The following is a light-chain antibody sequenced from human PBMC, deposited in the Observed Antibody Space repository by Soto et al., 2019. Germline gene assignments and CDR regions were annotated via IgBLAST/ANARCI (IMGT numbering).Light chain of an antibody. CDR3: QQYITTPWT. V-gene: IGKV4-1*01. CDR1: QSVLYSFSNKNN. CDR2: WAS. J-gene: IGKJ1*01. Sequence: DIVMTQSPDSLAVSLGERATIRCRSSQSVLYSFSNKNNLAWYQQKPGQPPKLLIYWASTRESGVPDRFSGSGSGTDFTLTISSLQAEDVAVYYCQQYITTPWTFGQGTKVEIK.